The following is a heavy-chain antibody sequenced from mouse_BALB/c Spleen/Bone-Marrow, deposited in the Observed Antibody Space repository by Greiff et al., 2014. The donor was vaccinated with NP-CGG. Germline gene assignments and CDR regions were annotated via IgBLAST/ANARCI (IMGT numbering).Heavy chain of an antibody. D-gene: IGHD2-14*01. Sequence: EVNLVESGGGLVKPGGSLKLSCAASGFTFSDFYMYWVRQTPEKRLEWVATISDGGSYIYYPGSVKGRFTISRDDDKNNLYLQMSSLKSEDTAMYYCTRDRGVQGYAMDYWGQGTSVTVSS. V-gene: IGHV5-4*02. CDR3: TRDRGVQGYAMDY. CDR1: GFTFSDFY. CDR2: ISDGGSYI. J-gene: IGHJ4*01.